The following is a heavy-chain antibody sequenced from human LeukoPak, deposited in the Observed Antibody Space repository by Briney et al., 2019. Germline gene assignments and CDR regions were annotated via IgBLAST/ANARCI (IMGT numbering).Heavy chain of an antibody. CDR3: AFSGSYRDY. J-gene: IGHJ4*02. CDR1: GFTGSNNY. Sequence: GGSLRLSCAASGFTGSNNYMSWVRQAPGKGLEWVSAIHSSGGTYYADSVKGRFTISRDTSKNTLYLQMNSLRAEDTAVYYCAFSGSYRDYWGQGTLVTVSS. D-gene: IGHD1-26*01. CDR2: IHSSGGT. V-gene: IGHV3-53*01.